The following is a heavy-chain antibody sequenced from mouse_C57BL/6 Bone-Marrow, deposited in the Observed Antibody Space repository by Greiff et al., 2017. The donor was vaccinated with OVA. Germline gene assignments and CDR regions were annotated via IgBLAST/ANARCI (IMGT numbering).Heavy chain of an antibody. CDR1: GYTFTSYG. CDR2: IYHRSGNT. J-gene: IGHJ3*01. V-gene: IGHV1-81*01. CDR3: ARDSFAY. Sequence: QVQLQQSGAELARPGASVKLSCKASGYTFTSYGISWVKQRTGQGLEWIGEIYHRSGNTYYNEKFKGKATLTADKSSSTAYMELRSLTSEDSAVYFCARDSFAYWGQGTLVTVSA.